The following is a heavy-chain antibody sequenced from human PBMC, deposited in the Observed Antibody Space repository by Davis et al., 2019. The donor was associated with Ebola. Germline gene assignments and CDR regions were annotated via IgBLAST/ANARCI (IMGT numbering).Heavy chain of an antibody. CDR3: ATYTIFGVGPTKPLDY. CDR2: MNPNSGNT. V-gene: IGHV1-8*01. CDR1: GYTFTSYD. D-gene: IGHD3-3*01. J-gene: IGHJ4*02. Sequence: ASVKVSCKASGYTFTSYDINWVRQATGQGLEWMGWMNPNSGNTGYAQKFQGRVTMTRNTSISTAYMELSSLRSEDTAVYYCATYTIFGVGPTKPLDYWGQGTLVTVSS.